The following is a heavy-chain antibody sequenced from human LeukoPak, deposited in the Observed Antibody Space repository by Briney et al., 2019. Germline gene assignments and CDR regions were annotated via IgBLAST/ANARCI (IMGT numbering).Heavy chain of an antibody. CDR3: ARRSSSSGGFDY. D-gene: IGHD6-6*01. CDR1: GGTFSSYA. V-gene: IGHV1-69*05. J-gene: IGHJ4*02. CDR2: IIPIFGTA. Sequence: SVKVSCKASGGTFSSYAISWVRQAPGQGLEWKGRIIPIFGTANYAQKFQGRVTITTDESTSTAYMELSSLRSEDTAVYYCARRSSSSGGFDYWGQGTLVTVSS.